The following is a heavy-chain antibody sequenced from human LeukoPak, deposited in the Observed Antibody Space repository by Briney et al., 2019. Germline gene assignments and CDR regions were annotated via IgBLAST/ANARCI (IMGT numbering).Heavy chain of an antibody. Sequence: GGSLRLSCAASGFTFDDYAMHWVRQAPGKGLEWVSGISWNSGSIGYADSVKGRFTISRDNAKDSLYLQMNSLGAEDTALYYCAKDLPRYCSGGSCPFDYWGQGTLVTVSS. D-gene: IGHD2-15*01. CDR3: AKDLPRYCSGGSCPFDY. CDR2: ISWNSGSI. J-gene: IGHJ4*02. V-gene: IGHV3-9*01. CDR1: GFTFDDYA.